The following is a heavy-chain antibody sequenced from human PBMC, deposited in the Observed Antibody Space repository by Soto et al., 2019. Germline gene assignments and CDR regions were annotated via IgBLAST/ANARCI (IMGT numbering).Heavy chain of an antibody. J-gene: IGHJ6*02. V-gene: IGHV3-30-3*01. CDR1: GFTFSSSA. D-gene: IGHD4-17*01. Sequence: QVQLVESGGGVVQPGRSLRLSCAASGFTFSSSALHWVRQAPGKGLEWVAVISYDGSNKYYADSVKGRFTVSRDNSKNTLYLQMNSLRAENPAVYSCARDGYGDYAPYYYGMDVWGQGTTVTVAS. CDR2: ISYDGSNK. CDR3: ARDGYGDYAPYYYGMDV.